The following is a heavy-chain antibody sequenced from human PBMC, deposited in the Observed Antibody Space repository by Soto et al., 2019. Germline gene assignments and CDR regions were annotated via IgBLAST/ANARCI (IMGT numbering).Heavy chain of an antibody. J-gene: IGHJ6*03. D-gene: IGHD2-15*01. CDR2: IKQDGSEK. Sequence: PGGSLRLSCAASGFTFSSYWMSWVRQAPGKGLEWVANIKQDGSEKYYVDSVKGRFTISRDNAKNSLYLQMNSLRAEDTAAYYCARVYCSGGSCYYYYYYMDVWGKGTTVTVSS. CDR3: ARVYCSGGSCYYYYYYMDV. V-gene: IGHV3-7*01. CDR1: GFTFSSYW.